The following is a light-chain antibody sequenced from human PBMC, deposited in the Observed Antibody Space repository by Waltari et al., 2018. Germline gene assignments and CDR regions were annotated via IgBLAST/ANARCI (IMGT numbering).Light chain of an antibody. CDR2: GNT. Sequence: QSVLTQPPSVSGAPGPRVTISCPGPRSHPGAPSAVHGHHPPPGTAPTVPPSCHNHLPGTAPKALIYGNTNRPSGVPDRFSGSKSGTSASLAITGLQAEDEADYYCQSYDKSLSAWVFGGGTRLTVL. J-gene: IGLJ3*02. V-gene: IGLV1-40*01. CDR3: QSYDKSLSAWV. CDR1: RSHPGAPSA.